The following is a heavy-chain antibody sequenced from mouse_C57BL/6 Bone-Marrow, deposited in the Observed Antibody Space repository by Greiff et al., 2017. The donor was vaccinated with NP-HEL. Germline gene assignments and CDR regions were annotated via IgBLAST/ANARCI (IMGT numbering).Heavy chain of an antibody. Sequence: QVQLKESGPELVKPGASVKISCKASGYAFSSSWMNWVKQRPGKGLEWIGRIYPGDGDTNSNGKFKGKATLTADKSSSTAYMQLSSLTSEDSAVYFCARGGDGYWGQGTTLTVSS. J-gene: IGHJ2*01. CDR2: IYPGDGDT. CDR1: GYAFSSSW. CDR3: ARGGDGY. V-gene: IGHV1-82*01.